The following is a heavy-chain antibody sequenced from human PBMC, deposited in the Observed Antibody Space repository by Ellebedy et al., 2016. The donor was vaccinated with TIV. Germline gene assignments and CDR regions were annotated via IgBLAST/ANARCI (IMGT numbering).Heavy chain of an antibody. D-gene: IGHD4-23*01. Sequence: GGSLRLXXVASGFTFSSYWIHWVRQAPGKGLVWVSRINTDGSTTNYADSVMGRFTISRDNAKNSLHLQMTSLRAEDTGVYFCARDSVVTATYYSYYGMDVWGQGTTVTVSS. CDR3: ARDSVVTATYYSYYGMDV. V-gene: IGHV3-74*01. CDR2: INTDGSTT. J-gene: IGHJ6*02. CDR1: GFTFSSYW.